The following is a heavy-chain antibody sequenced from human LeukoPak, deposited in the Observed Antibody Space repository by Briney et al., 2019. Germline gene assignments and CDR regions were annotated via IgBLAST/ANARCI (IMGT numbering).Heavy chain of an antibody. D-gene: IGHD4-23*01. Sequence: GGSLRLSCAASGFTFSDFWMHWVRQAPGKGLVWVSRINSGGTVTNYADSVKGRLTISRDNAMNSLFLQMNSLRAEDTAVYYCARDVHGGAFDYWGQGTLVTVSS. J-gene: IGHJ4*02. CDR2: INSGGTVT. CDR3: ARDVHGGAFDY. V-gene: IGHV3-74*01. CDR1: GFTFSDFW.